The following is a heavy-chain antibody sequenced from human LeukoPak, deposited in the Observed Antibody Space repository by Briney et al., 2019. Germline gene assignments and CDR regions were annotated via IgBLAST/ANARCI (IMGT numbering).Heavy chain of an antibody. V-gene: IGHV4-4*07. CDR1: GGSISSYS. D-gene: IGHD2-2*01. Sequence: PSETLSLTCSVSGGSISSYSWSWVRQPAGKGLEWLWGVSTTGSSAYDPSLKGRLTVSVDMSKNQFSLTLRSVTAADTAVYSCARIDTIGNTQYYYYGVEVWGQGTAVTVSS. CDR3: ARIDTIGNTQYYYYGVEV. J-gene: IGHJ6*02. CDR2: VSTTGSS.